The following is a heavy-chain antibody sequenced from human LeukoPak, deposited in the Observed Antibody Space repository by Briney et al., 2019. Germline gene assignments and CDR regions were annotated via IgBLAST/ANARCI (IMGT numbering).Heavy chain of an antibody. CDR3: ARGERD. Sequence: PSETLSLTCTVSGGSISSYYWSRIRQPPGKGLEWIGSIYYSGSTYYNPSLKSRVTISVDTSKNQFSLKLSSVTAADTAVYYCARGERDWGQGTLVTVSS. D-gene: IGHD2-21*01. CDR2: IYYSGST. CDR1: GGSISSYY. J-gene: IGHJ4*02. V-gene: IGHV4-39*07.